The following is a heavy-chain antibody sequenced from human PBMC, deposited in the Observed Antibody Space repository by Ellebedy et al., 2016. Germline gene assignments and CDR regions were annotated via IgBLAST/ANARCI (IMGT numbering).Heavy chain of an antibody. J-gene: IGHJ6*02. V-gene: IGHV3-33*05. CDR3: ARVGYVSSFDGMDV. CDR1: GFTFSNYG. CDR2: IQYDGSVK. D-gene: IGHD3-22*01. Sequence: GESLKISCAASGFTFSNYGMHWVRQAPGKGLEWVAVIQYDGSVKQYADSVKGRFTISRENSKNTLFLQMNSLRAEDTAIYYCARVGYVSSFDGMDVWGQGTTVTVSS.